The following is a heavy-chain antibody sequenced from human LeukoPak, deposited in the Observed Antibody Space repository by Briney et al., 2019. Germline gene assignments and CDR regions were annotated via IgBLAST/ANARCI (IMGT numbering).Heavy chain of an antibody. V-gene: IGHV1-18*01. CDR3: ARIYYYDSSGYYFPLGY. D-gene: IGHD3-22*01. CDR1: GYTFTSYG. J-gene: IGHJ4*02. CDR2: ISAYNGNT. Sequence: EASVKVSCKASGYTFTSYGISWVRQAPGQGLEWMGWISAYNGNTNYAQKLQGRVTMTTDTSTSTAYMELRSLRSEDTAVYYCARIYYYDSSGYYFPLGYWGQGTLVTVSS.